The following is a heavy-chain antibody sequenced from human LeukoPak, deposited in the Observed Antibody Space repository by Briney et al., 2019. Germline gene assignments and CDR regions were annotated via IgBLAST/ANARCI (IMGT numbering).Heavy chain of an antibody. CDR3: ARHQLNFDY. D-gene: IGHD1-1*01. V-gene: IGHV4-59*08. J-gene: IGHJ4*02. CDR1: GASISTLY. Sequence: PSETLSLTCSVSGASISTLYWSWIRQPPGKGLEWIGYVYYTGSTNYNPSLKSRVTIFPDTSKNQFSLRLTSVTAADTAVYYCARHQLNFDYWGQGILVTVSS. CDR2: VYYTGST.